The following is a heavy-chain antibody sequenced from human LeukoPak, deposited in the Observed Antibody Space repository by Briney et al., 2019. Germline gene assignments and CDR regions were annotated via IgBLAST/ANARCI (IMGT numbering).Heavy chain of an antibody. CDR2: ISSSSSYI. CDR3: ARDRWYYYDSSGYSVDY. CDR1: GFTFSSYS. J-gene: IGHJ4*02. D-gene: IGHD3-22*01. V-gene: IGHV3-21*01. Sequence: GGSLRLSCAASGFTFSSYSMNWVRQAPGKGLEWVSSISSSSSYIYYADSVEGRFTISRDNAKNSLYLQMNSLRAEDTAVYYCARDRWYYYDSSGYSVDYWGQGTLVTVSS.